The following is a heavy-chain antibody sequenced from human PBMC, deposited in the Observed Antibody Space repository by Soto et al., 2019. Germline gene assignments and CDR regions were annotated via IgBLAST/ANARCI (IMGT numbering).Heavy chain of an antibody. CDR3: ARQYSSGRGYFDY. V-gene: IGHV4-39*01. Sequence: QLQVQESGPGLVKPSETLSLTCTVSGGSISSSSYYWGWIRQPPGKGLEWIGSISYSGTTYYNPSLKSRVTISVDTSKNPFSRKLSSVTAADTAVYYCARQYSSGRGYFDYWGQGTLVTVSS. J-gene: IGHJ4*02. D-gene: IGHD6-19*01. CDR2: ISYSGTT. CDR1: GGSISSSSYY.